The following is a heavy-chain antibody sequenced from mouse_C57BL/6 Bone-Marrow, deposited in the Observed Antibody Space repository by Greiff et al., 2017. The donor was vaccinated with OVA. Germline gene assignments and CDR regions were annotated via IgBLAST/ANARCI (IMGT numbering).Heavy chain of an antibody. CDR1: GYTFTDYY. CDR2: IYPGSGNT. V-gene: IGHV1-76*01. Sequence: QVQLQQSGAELVRPGASVKLSCKASGYTFTDYYINWVKQRPGQGLEWIARIYPGSGNTYYNEKFKGKATLTAEKSSSTAYMQLSSLTSEDSAVYFCAIPMDYYGSTWFAYWGQGTLVTVSA. J-gene: IGHJ3*01. D-gene: IGHD1-1*01. CDR3: AIPMDYYGSTWFAY.